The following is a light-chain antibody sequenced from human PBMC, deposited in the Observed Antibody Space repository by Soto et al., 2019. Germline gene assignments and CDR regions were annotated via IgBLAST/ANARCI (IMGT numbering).Light chain of an antibody. CDR1: QTIYSN. Sequence: VMPQSPATLSVSPGERATLSCRAGQTIYSNVAWYQQSPGHAPGLLIYDASDRATGIPARFSGSGSGKDFTLTISSLEPEDFAFYYCQQRSNWPRTFGQGTKVDIK. CDR3: QQRSNWPRT. J-gene: IGKJ1*01. V-gene: IGKV3-11*01. CDR2: DAS.